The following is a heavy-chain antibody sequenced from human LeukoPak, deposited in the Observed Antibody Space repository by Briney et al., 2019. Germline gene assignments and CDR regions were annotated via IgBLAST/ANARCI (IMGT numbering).Heavy chain of an antibody. D-gene: IGHD5-18*01. CDR3: ARGPGYSAVDY. CDR2: IRNSGDNT. CDR1: GFTFSRNA. Sequence: GGSLRLSCTASGFTFSRNAMSWVRQAPGKGLEWVSSIRNSGDNTYYADSVKGRFTISRDNSRDTLYLQMNSLRAEDTAVYYCARGPGYSAVDYWGQGTLVTVSS. J-gene: IGHJ4*02. V-gene: IGHV3-23*01.